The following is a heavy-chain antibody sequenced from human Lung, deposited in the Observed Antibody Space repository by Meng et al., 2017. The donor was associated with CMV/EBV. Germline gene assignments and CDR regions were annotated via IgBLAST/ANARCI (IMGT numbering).Heavy chain of an antibody. J-gene: IGHJ4*02. CDR1: AGSISSSNW. D-gene: IGHD6-19*01. V-gene: IGHV4-4*02. CDR2: IYHSGST. Sequence: QVQVQESGPGLVKPSGPLSLTCAVSAGSISSSNWWSCVRQPPGKGLEWIGEIYHSGSTNYNPSLKSRVTISVDKSKNQFSLKLSSVTAADTAVYYCASFPPPGKQWLVTDYWGQGTLVTVSS. CDR3: ASFPPPGKQWLVTDY.